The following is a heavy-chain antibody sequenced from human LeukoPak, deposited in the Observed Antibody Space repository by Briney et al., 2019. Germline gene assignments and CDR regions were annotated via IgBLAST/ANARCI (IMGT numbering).Heavy chain of an antibody. V-gene: IGHV3-21*01. CDR1: GFTFSSYS. CDR3: AKALGYGSTASCSEDDS. J-gene: IGHJ5*01. Sequence: GGSLRLSCAASGFTFSSYSMNWVRQAPGKGLEWVSSISISSNYIYYADSVRGRFTISRDNAQNSLYLQMNGLRAEDTAVYFCAKALGYGSTASCSEDDSWGQGTLVTVSS. D-gene: IGHD2-2*01. CDR2: ISISSNYI.